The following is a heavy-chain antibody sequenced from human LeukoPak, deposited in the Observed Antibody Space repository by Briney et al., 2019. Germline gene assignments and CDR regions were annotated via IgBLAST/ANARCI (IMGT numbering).Heavy chain of an antibody. CDR2: IYSGGST. CDR3: ARDPREGGSGSFDY. D-gene: IGHD6-19*01. Sequence: GGPLRLSCAASRFTVSSNYMSWVRQAPGKGLEWVSVIYSGGSTYYADSVKGRFTICRDNSKNTLYLQMNSLRAEDTAVYYCARDPREGGSGSFDYWGQGTLVTVSS. CDR1: RFTVSSNY. V-gene: IGHV3-66*01. J-gene: IGHJ4*02.